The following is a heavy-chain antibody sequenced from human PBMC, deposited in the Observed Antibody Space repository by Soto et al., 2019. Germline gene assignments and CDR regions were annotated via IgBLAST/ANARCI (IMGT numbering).Heavy chain of an antibody. CDR1: GYTFTSYG. V-gene: IGHV1-18*01. CDR2: ISAYNGNT. Sequence: QVQLVQSGAEVKKPGASVKVSCKASGYTFTSYGISWVRQAPGQGLEWMGWISAYNGNTNYAQKFQGRVTMTTDTATSTAYTELRSRSSDDTAVYYCARDHQKSDYSNYPLDFWGQGTLVTVSS. J-gene: IGHJ4*02. D-gene: IGHD4-4*01. CDR3: ARDHQKSDYSNYPLDF.